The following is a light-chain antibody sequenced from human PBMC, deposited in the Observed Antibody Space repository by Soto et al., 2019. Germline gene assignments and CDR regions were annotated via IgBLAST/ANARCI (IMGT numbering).Light chain of an antibody. Sequence: EAVMTQSPATLSVSPGERATLSCRASQTVSSNLAWYQQKPGQSPRLLIYGTSTRATGVPARFSGSGSGTEFTLTISSLQSKDFAVYYCQQYNNWHPLTFGGGTKVDIK. CDR2: GTS. CDR3: QQYNNWHPLT. J-gene: IGKJ4*01. V-gene: IGKV3-15*01. CDR1: QTVSSN.